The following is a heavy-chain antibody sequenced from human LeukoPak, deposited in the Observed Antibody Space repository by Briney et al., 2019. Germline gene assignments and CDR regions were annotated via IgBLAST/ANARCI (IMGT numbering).Heavy chain of an antibody. J-gene: IGHJ4*02. D-gene: IGHD6-6*01. CDR1: GFTFSSYG. CDR2: ISYDGSNK. CDR3: AKAREYSSSSGAYYFDY. V-gene: IGHV3-30*18. Sequence: PGGSLRLSCAASGFTFSSYGIHWVRQAPDKGLEWVAVISYDGSNKYYADSVEGRFTISRDNSKNTLYLQMNSLRAEDTAVYYCAKAREYSSSSGAYYFDYWGQGTLVTVSS.